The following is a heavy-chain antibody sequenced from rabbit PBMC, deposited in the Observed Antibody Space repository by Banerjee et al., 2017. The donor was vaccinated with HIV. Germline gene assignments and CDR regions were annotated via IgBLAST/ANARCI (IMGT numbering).Heavy chain of an antibody. CDR1: GFDLSSYW. J-gene: IGHJ4*01. CDR2: IYTGDGST. V-gene: IGHV1S40*01. Sequence: QSLEESGGDLVKPEGSLTLTCTASGFDLSSYWMCWVRQAPGKGLEWIACIYTGDGSTYYASWAKGRFTISKTSSTTVTLQMTSLTAADTATYFCARDGDGSSGWGGYFHLWGQGTLVTVS. D-gene: IGHD4-1*01. CDR3: ARDGDGSSGWGGYFHL.